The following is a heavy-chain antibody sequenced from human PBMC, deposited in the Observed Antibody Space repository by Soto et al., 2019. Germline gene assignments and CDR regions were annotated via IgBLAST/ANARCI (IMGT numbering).Heavy chain of an antibody. CDR2: IYYSGST. Sequence: SETLCLTCTVYGGSISSSSYYWGWIRQPPGKGLEWIGSIYYSGSTYYNPSLKSRVTISVDTSKNQFSLKLSSVTAADTAVYYCARLEDDFWSGYYWVDVWGQGTTVTVSS. D-gene: IGHD3-3*01. CDR3: ARLEDDFWSGYYWVDV. V-gene: IGHV4-39*01. CDR1: GGSISSSSYY. J-gene: IGHJ6*02.